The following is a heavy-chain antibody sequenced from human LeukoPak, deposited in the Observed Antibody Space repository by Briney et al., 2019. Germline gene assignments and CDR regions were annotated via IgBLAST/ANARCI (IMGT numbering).Heavy chain of an antibody. J-gene: IGHJ4*02. CDR3: ASRGIVGRYNYGWDY. CDR2: ISSSSNYI. CDR1: GFTFNSYS. V-gene: IGHV3-21*01. D-gene: IGHD5-18*01. Sequence: GGSLRLSCAASGFTFNSYSMNWVRQAPGKGLEWVSSISSSSNYIYYADSVKGRFTISRDNAKNSLYLQMNSVRAEDTAVYYCASRGIVGRYNYGWDYWGQGTLVTVSS.